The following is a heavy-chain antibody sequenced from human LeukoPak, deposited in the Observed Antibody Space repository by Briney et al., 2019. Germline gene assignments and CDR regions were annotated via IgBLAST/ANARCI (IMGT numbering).Heavy chain of an antibody. CDR3: ARDGGYSGYDADC. D-gene: IGHD5-12*01. CDR2: ISDSSAM. Sequence: GGSLRLSCAASGFTFSTYSMKWVRQAPGKGLEWVSYISDSSAMYYADSVRGRFTISRENDRNSLFLQMNSLRAEDTAVYYCARDGGYSGYDADCWGQGTLVTVSS. J-gene: IGHJ4*02. V-gene: IGHV3-48*01. CDR1: GFTFSTYS.